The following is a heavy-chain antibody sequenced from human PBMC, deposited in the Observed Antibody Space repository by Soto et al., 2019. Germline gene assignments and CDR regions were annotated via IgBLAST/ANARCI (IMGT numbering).Heavy chain of an antibody. CDR3: AKGRLAALFDP. J-gene: IGHJ5*02. CDR2: ISGSGGST. CDR1: GFTFSSHT. Sequence: EVQLLESGGGLVQPGGSLRLSCAASGFTFSSHTMSWVRQAPGKGLEWVSAISGSGGSTYYADSVKGRFTISRDNPKNPLYLQMNSLRAEDTAVYYCAKGRLAALFDPRGQGTLVSVSS. V-gene: IGHV3-23*01.